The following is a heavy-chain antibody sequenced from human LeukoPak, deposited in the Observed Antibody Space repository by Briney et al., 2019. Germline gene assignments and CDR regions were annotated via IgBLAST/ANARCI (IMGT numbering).Heavy chain of an antibody. CDR3: ARVAGGTNYYYYYYMDV. J-gene: IGHJ6*03. D-gene: IGHD1-7*01. CDR1: GGSISSYY. Sequence: TSETLSLTRTVSGGSISSYYWSWIRQPPGKGLEWIGYIYYSGSTNYNPSLKSRVTISVDTSKNQFSLKLSSVTAADTAVYYCARVAGGTNYYYYYYMDVWGKGTTVTVSS. CDR2: IYYSGST. V-gene: IGHV4-59*01.